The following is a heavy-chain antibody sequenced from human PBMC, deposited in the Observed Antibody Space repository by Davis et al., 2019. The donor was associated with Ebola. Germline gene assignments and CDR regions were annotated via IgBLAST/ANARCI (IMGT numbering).Heavy chain of an antibody. CDR2: ISWNSGSI. V-gene: IGHV3-9*01. CDR3: AKDKRENYGDYTDVGYFDY. CDR1: GFTFDDYA. D-gene: IGHD4-17*01. J-gene: IGHJ4*02. Sequence: PGGSLRLSCAASGFTFDDYAMHWVRQAPGKGLEWVSGISWNSGSIGYADSVKGRFTISRDNAKNSLYLQMNSLRAEDTAVYYCAKDKRENYGDYTDVGYFDYWGQGTLVTVSS.